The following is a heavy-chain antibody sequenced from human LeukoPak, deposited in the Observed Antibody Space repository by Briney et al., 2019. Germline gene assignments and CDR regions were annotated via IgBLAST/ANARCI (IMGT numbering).Heavy chain of an antibody. Sequence: SETLSLTCTVSGGSISSGDYYWSWIRQPPGKGLAWIGYIYYSGSTYYNPSLKSRVTISVDTSKNQFSLKLSSVTAADTAVYYCASYDSSGINFDYWGQGTLVTVSS. D-gene: IGHD3-22*01. CDR2: IYYSGST. V-gene: IGHV4-30-4*01. J-gene: IGHJ4*02. CDR1: GGSISSGDYY. CDR3: ASYDSSGINFDY.